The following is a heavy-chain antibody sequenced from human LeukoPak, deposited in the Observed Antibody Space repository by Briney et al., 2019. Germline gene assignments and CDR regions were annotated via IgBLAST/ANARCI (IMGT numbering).Heavy chain of an antibody. J-gene: IGHJ1*01. CDR2: IYYSGST. Sequence: SETLSLTCTVSGGSISSSSYYWGWIRQPPGKGLEWIGSIYYSGSTYYNPSLKSRVTISVDTSKNQFSLKLSSVTAADTAVYYCARGFMGSGYYYRYFQHWGQGTLVTVSS. CDR1: GGSISSSSYY. CDR3: ARGFMGSGYYYRYFQH. V-gene: IGHV4-39*01. D-gene: IGHD3-22*01.